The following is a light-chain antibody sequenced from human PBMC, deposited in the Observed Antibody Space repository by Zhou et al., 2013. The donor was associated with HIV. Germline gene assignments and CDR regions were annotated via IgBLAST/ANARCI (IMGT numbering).Light chain of an antibody. Sequence: DIQMTQSPSSLSASVGDRVTITCRASQGITNYLAWYQQRPGKVPKLLIRASSTLQSGVPSRFSGSGSGTDFTLTISGLQPEDVATYYCHQYDSPPLTFGRRDRGSEIK. V-gene: IGKV1-27*01. J-gene: IGKJ4*01. CDR1: QGITNY. CDR3: HQYDSPPLT. CDR2: ASS.